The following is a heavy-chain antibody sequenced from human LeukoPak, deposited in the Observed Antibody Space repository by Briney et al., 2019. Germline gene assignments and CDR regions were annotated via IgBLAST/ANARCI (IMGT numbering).Heavy chain of an antibody. Sequence: SETLSLTCTVSGGSISSYYWSWIRQPPGKGLEWIGYIYYSESTNYNPSLKSRVTISVDTSKNQFSLKLSSVTAADTAVYYCARREGTAYYYDSSGYYVYWGQGTLVTVSS. CDR3: ARREGTAYYYDSSGYYVY. CDR2: IYYSEST. J-gene: IGHJ4*02. V-gene: IGHV4-59*08. D-gene: IGHD3-22*01. CDR1: GGSISSYY.